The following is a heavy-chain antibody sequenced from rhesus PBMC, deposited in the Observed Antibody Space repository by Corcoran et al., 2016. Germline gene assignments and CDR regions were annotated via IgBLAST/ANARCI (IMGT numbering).Heavy chain of an antibody. D-gene: IGHD3-34*01. Sequence: QLQLQESGPGLVKPSETLSLTCALSGGSISSDHWRCIRQPPGKGLEWIGRISGSVGGTDYNPSLKSRVTISTDTSKNQFSLKLRSVTAADTAVYFCARELGGLSNRFDVWGAGVLVTVSS. V-gene: IGHV4-173*01. J-gene: IGHJ5-1*01. CDR2: ISGSVGGT. CDR1: GGSISSDH. CDR3: ARELGGLSNRFDV.